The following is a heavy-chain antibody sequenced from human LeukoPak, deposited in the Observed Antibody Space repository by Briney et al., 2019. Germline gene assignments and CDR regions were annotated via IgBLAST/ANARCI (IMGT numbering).Heavy chain of an antibody. Sequence: SETLSLTCSVSGGSISSSSSYWGWIRQPPGKGLEWIGSIYYSGSTYYNPSLKSRVTISVDTSKNQFSLKLSSVTAADTAVYYCARHHGRDAFDIWGQGTMVTVSS. J-gene: IGHJ3*02. V-gene: IGHV4-39*01. CDR3: ARHHGRDAFDI. D-gene: IGHD4-17*01. CDR2: IYYSGST. CDR1: GGSISSSSSY.